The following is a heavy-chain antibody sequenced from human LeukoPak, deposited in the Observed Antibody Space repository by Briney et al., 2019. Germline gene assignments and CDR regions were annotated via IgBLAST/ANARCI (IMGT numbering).Heavy chain of an antibody. CDR1: GGSISSGGYS. J-gene: IGHJ6*02. D-gene: IGHD3-3*01. CDR2: IYHSGST. Sequence: SQTLSLTCAVSGGSISSGGYSWSWIRQPPGKGLEWIGYIYHSGSTYYNPSLKSRVAISVDRSKNQFSLKLSSVTAADTAVYYCARNRYYDFWSGYYTNYMHYYGMDVWGQGTTVTVSS. CDR3: ARNRYYDFWSGYYTNYMHYYGMDV. V-gene: IGHV4-30-2*01.